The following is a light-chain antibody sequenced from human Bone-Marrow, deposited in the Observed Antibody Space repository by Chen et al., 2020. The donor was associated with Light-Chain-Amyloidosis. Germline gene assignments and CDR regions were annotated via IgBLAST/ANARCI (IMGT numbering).Light chain of an antibody. CDR3: QQFSSYWT. J-gene: IGKJ1*01. Sequence: DIQMTQSPSTLSASVGDRVTITCRASQNISSWLARYQQKPGKAPKLLIYKASVLQNGVPSRFSGSGSGTEFTLTISSLQPDDFATYYCQQFSSYWTFGQGTKVEIK. CDR2: KAS. CDR1: QNISSW. V-gene: IGKV1-5*03.